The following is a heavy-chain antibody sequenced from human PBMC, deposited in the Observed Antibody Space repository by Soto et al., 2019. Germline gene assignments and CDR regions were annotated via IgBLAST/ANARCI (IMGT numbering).Heavy chain of an antibody. CDR2: IYYSGST. J-gene: IGHJ5*02. CDR1: GYSISSGYY. V-gene: IGHV4-38-2*01. Sequence: SETLSLTCAVSGYSISSGYYWGWIRQPPGKGLEWIGSIYYSGSTYYNPSLKSRVTISVDTSKNQFSLKLSSVTAADTAVYYCARRPNNWFDPWGQGTLVTVSS. CDR3: ARRPNNWFDP.